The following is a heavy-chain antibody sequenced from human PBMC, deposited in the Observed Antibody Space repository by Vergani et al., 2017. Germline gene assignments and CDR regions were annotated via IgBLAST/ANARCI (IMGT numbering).Heavy chain of an antibody. D-gene: IGHD4-23*01. CDR3: ARAGEDRYGGTNWFDP. J-gene: IGHJ5*02. Sequence: EVQLLESGGGLVQPGGSLRLSCAASGFTFSSYAMSWVRQAPGKGLEWVSAISGSGGSTYYADSVKGRFTISRDNSKNTLYLQMNSLRAEDTAVYYCARAGEDRYGGTNWFDPWGQGTLVTVSS. CDR1: GFTFSSYA. CDR2: ISGSGGST. V-gene: IGHV3-23*01.